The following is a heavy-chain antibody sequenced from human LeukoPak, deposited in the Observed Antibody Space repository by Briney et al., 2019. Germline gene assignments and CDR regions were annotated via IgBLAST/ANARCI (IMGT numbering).Heavy chain of an antibody. V-gene: IGHV1-18*01. CDR1: GYTFTSYG. CDR2: ISAYNGNT. J-gene: IGHJ4*02. CDR3: ARDVGYCSGGSCPSFDY. D-gene: IGHD2-15*01. Sequence: ASAKVSCKASGYTFTSYGISWVRQAPGQGLEWMGWISAYNGNTNYAQKLQGRVTMTTDTSTSTAYMELRSLRSDDTAVYYCARDVGYCSGGSCPSFDYWGQGTLVTVSS.